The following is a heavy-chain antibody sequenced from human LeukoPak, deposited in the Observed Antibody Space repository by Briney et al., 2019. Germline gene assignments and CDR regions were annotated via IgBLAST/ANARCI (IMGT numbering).Heavy chain of an antibody. CDR1: GFTVSSNY. J-gene: IGHJ4*02. V-gene: IGHV3-53*05. Sequence: GGSLRLSCAASGFTVSSNYMSWVRQAPGKGLEWVSVIHSGGSTYYADSVEGRFTISRDNSKNTLYLQMNSLRAEDTAVYYCAKDQWELLWSSAYYFDYWGQGTLVTVSS. CDR2: IHSGGST. CDR3: AKDQWELLWSSAYYFDY. D-gene: IGHD1-26*01.